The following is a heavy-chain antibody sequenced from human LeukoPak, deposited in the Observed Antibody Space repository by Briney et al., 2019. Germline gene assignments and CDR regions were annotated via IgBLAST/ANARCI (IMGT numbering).Heavy chain of an antibody. Sequence: PGGSLRLSCVVSGFTFSTYSMNWVRQAPGKGLEWVSYISGRSSIIYYANSVKGRFTISRDNAKNSLYLQLNSLRAEDTAVYYCARADSAYYYAQDYWGQGTLVTVPS. CDR2: ISGRSSII. D-gene: IGHD3-22*01. CDR3: ARADSAYYYAQDY. CDR1: GFTFSTYS. J-gene: IGHJ4*02. V-gene: IGHV3-48*01.